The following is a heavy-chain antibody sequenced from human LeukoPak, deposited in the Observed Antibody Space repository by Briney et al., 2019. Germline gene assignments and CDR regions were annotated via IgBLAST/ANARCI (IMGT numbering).Heavy chain of an antibody. V-gene: IGHV4-59*08. D-gene: IGHD3-10*01. Sequence: PSETLSLTCTVSGGSISSYYWNWIRQPPGKGLEWIGYIYYSGSTNYNPSLKSRVTISVDTSKNQFSLKLSSVTAADTAVYYCARQVGESLLYYYYYMDVWGKGTTVTISS. CDR1: GGSISSYY. J-gene: IGHJ6*03. CDR3: ARQVGESLLYYYYYMDV. CDR2: IYYSGST.